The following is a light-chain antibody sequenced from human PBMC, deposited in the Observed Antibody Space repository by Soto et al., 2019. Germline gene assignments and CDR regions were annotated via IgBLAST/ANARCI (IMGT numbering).Light chain of an antibody. V-gene: IGLV2-8*01. CDR3: CSYAGSNNYV. J-gene: IGLJ1*01. CDR2: EVS. Sequence: ALTQPPSASGSFGQSVTISCTGTSSDVGGYKYVSWYQQHPGKAPKLMIYEVSKRPSGVPDRFSGSKSGNTASLTVSGLQAEDEADYYCCSYAGSNNYVFGSGTKVTVL. CDR1: SSDVGGYKY.